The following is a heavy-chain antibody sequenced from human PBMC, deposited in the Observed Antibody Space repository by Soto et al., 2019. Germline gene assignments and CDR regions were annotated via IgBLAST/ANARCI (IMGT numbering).Heavy chain of an antibody. V-gene: IGHV1-18*01. CDR3: ARVDRNYDFWSGYQYNNWFDP. J-gene: IGHJ5*02. Sequence: ASVKVSCKASGYTFTSYGISWVRQAPGQGLEWMGWISAYNGNTNYAQKLQGRVTMTTDTSTSTAYMKLRSLRSDDTAVYYCARVDRNYDFWSGYQYNNWFDPWGQGTLVTVSS. CDR2: ISAYNGNT. CDR1: GYTFTSYG. D-gene: IGHD3-3*01.